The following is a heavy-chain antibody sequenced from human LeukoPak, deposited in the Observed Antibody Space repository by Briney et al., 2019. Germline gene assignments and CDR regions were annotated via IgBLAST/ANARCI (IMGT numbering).Heavy chain of an antibody. V-gene: IGHV3-48*03. J-gene: IGHJ4*02. D-gene: IGHD3-16*01. Sequence: GGSLRPSCAASGFTFSSYEMSWVRQAPGKGLEWVSYISTSGRTIYYADSVKGRFTISRDNAKNSLYLQMNSLRAEDTAVYYCAKEATWGYDPFDYWGQGTLVTVSS. CDR1: GFTFSSYE. CDR3: AKEATWGYDPFDY. CDR2: ISTSGRTI.